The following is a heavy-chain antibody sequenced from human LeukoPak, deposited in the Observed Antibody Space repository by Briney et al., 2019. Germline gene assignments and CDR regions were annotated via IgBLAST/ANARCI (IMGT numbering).Heavy chain of an antibody. Sequence: PSETLSLTCTVSGGSISSGGYYWSWIRQPPGKGLEWIGEINHSGSTNYNPSLKSRVTISVDTSKNQFSLKLSSVTAADTAVYYCAREPGYSYDEYHYYYGMDVWGQGTTGAVSS. V-gene: IGHV4-39*07. CDR3: AREPGYSYDEYHYYYGMDV. CDR1: GGSISSGGYY. CDR2: INHSGST. J-gene: IGHJ6*02. D-gene: IGHD5-18*01.